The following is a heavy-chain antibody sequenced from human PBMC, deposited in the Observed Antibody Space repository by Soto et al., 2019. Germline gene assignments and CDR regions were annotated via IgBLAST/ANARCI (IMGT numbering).Heavy chain of an antibody. CDR3: AHIPSDYIWGSYPT. D-gene: IGHD3-16*01. CDR2: ISWDGDK. Sequence: QITLKESGPTLVKPTQTLTLTCTFSGFSLSSSGVGVAWIRQPPGKALEWLALISWDGDKYYSPSLKNRLSIAKDTSENHVVLTLTNVDPVDTGTYFCAHIPSDYIWGSYPTWGQGTLVTVSS. J-gene: IGHJ5*02. CDR1: GFSLSSSGVG. V-gene: IGHV2-5*02.